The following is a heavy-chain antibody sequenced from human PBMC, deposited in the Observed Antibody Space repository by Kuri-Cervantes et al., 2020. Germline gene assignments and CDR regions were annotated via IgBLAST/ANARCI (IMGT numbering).Heavy chain of an antibody. D-gene: IGHD1-26*01. J-gene: IGHJ5*02. CDR1: GFTVSSNY. CDR2: IYSGGST. V-gene: IGHV3-66*01. Sequence: GESLKISCAASGFTVSSNYMSWVRQAPGKGLEWVSVIYSGGSTYYADSVKGRFTISRDNAKNSLYLQMNSLRAEDTAVYYCAADGSISGSYYNWFDPWGQGTRVTGSS. CDR3: AADGSISGSYYNWFDP.